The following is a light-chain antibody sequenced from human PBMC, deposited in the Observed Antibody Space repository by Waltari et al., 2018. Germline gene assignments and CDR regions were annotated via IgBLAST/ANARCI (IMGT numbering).Light chain of an antibody. Sequence: QSALTQPASVSGSPGQSLTISCTGTSSDVGGYHYVAWYQQHPGKAPKLMIYEVDKRPSGLSNRFSGSKSGNTASLTISGLQADDEADYYCSSYTRYSTWVFGGGTKLTVL. CDR2: EVD. CDR3: SSYTRYSTWV. CDR1: SSDVGGYHY. J-gene: IGLJ3*02. V-gene: IGLV2-14*03.